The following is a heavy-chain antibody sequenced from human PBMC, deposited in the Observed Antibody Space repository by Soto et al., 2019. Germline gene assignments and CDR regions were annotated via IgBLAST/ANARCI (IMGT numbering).Heavy chain of an antibody. D-gene: IGHD6-13*01. CDR3: AKEHHYSSSWSEFDY. CDR1: GFTFSSYA. Sequence: EVQLLGSGGGLVQPGGSLRLSCAASGFTFSSYAMSWVRQAPGKGLEWVSAISGSGVSTYYADSVKGRFTISRDNSKNTLYLQMNSLRADDTAVYYCAKEHHYSSSWSEFDYWGQGTLVTVSS. V-gene: IGHV3-23*01. CDR2: ISGSGVST. J-gene: IGHJ4*02.